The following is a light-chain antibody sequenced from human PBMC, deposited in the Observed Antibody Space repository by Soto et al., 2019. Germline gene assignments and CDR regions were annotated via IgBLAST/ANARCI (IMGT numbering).Light chain of an antibody. CDR1: QSISSY. CDR3: QQSYSTTPYT. J-gene: IGKJ2*01. V-gene: IGKV1-39*01. Sequence: DIQMTPSPSSLSASVGDRVTITCRASQSISSYVNWYQQKPGEAPKLLIYATSSLQSGVPSMFSDRGSGTDFTLTISSRQPEDFATYYCQQSYSTTPYTIGEGTKLEIQ. CDR2: ATS.